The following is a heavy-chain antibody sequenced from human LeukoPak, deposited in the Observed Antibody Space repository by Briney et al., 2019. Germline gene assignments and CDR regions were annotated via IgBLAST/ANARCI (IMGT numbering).Heavy chain of an antibody. Sequence: SETLSLTCTVSGGSISSGDYYWSWIRQPPGKGLEWIGYIYYSGSTYYNPSLKSRVTISVDTSKNQFSLKLSSVTAADTAVYYCARDPSNDYGGKSGSWYFDLWGCGTLVTVSS. D-gene: IGHD4-23*01. J-gene: IGHJ2*01. V-gene: IGHV4-30-4*01. CDR3: ARDPSNDYGGKSGSWYFDL. CDR2: IYYSGST. CDR1: GGSISSGDYY.